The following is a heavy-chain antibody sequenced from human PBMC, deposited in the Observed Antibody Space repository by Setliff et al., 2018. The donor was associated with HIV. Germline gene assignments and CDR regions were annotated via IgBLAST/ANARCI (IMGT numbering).Heavy chain of an antibody. CDR1: GGNFTSYC. D-gene: IGHD2-8*01. CDR3: ARSFNGLTFDS. CDR2: IFPVFGAA. J-gene: IGHJ4*02. V-gene: IGHV1-69*06. Sequence: SVKVSCKASGGNFTSYCIGWVRQAPGQGLEWMGRIFPVFGAAHYTQNFQGRVTLTADKSTSTASMEMSSLTYEDTAVYFCARSFNGLTFDSWGPGTLVTVSS.